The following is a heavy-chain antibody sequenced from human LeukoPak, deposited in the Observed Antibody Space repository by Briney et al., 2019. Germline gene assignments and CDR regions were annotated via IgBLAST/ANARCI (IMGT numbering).Heavy chain of an antibody. CDR2: IWYDGSNK. V-gene: IGHV3-33*01. CDR3: ARGGPECYFDY. D-gene: IGHD3-16*01. Sequence: PGGSLRLSCAASGFTFSSYGMYWVRQAPGKGLEWVTVIWYDGSNKYYADSVKGRFTISRDNSKNTLYLQMTSLRAEDTAVYYCARGGPECYFDYWGQGTLVTASS. CDR1: GFTFSSYG. J-gene: IGHJ4*02.